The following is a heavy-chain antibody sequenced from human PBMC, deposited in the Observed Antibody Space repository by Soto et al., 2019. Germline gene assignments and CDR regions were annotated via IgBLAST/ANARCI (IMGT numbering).Heavy chain of an antibody. V-gene: IGHV3-23*01. D-gene: IGHD6-19*01. CDR2: IRGSGDT. Sequence: EVQLLESGGGLIQPGGSLRLSCAASGFTFGNYDMSWVRQAPGEGLEWVSGIRGSGDTYYADSFTGRFIISRDNSENTVYLQMNSLRAEDSAVYYCATISWSGGRFGGYWGQGTLVTVSS. CDR1: GFTFGNYD. CDR3: ATISWSGGRFGGY. J-gene: IGHJ4*02.